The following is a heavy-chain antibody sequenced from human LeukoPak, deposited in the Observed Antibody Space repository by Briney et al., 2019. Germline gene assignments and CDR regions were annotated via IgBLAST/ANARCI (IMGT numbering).Heavy chain of an antibody. Sequence: SETLSLTCAVYGGSFSGYYWSWIRQPPGKGLEWIGEINHSGSTNYNPSLKSRVTISVDTSKNQFSLKLSSVTAADTAVYYCARGRRYYDSSGSYTDYFDYWGQGTLVTVSS. D-gene: IGHD3-22*01. V-gene: IGHV4-34*01. CDR3: ARGRRYYDSSGSYTDYFDY. J-gene: IGHJ4*02. CDR1: GGSFSGYY. CDR2: INHSGST.